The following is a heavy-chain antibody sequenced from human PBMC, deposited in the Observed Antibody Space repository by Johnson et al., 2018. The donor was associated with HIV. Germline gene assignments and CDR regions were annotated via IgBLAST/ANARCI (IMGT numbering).Heavy chain of an antibody. CDR3: AQEGPLTVTTVMDAFDI. CDR1: GITFTNAW. V-gene: IGHV3-15*01. CDR2: IKSKGSGGKT. J-gene: IGHJ3*02. Sequence: VQLVESGGGVVQPGRSLRLSCAASGITFTNAWMSWVRRAPGKGLEWVGRIKSKGSGGKTDYAAPVKGRFTISRDDSKNTLYLQMNSLRAEDTAVYYCAQEGPLTVTTVMDAFDIWGQGTMVTVSS. D-gene: IGHD4-17*01.